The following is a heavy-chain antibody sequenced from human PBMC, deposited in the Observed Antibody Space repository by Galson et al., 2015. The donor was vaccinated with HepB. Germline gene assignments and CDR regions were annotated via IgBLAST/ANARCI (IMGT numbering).Heavy chain of an antibody. V-gene: IGHV3-30*18. Sequence: SLRLSCAASGFTFSSYGMHWVRQAPGKGLEWVAVISYDGSNKYYADSVKGRFTISRDNSKNTLYLQMNSLRAEDTAVYYCAKDSGSYLYYSDYWGQGTLVTVSS. CDR3: AKDSGSYLYYSDY. D-gene: IGHD1-26*01. J-gene: IGHJ4*02. CDR2: ISYDGSNK. CDR1: GFTFSSYG.